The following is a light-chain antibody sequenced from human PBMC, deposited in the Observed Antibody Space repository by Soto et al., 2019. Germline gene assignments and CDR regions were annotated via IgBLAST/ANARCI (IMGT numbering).Light chain of an antibody. J-gene: IGKJ1*01. CDR2: GAS. CDR3: HQFATTRS. V-gene: IGKV3-15*01. Sequence: ETVMTQSPATLSVSPGERATLSCRASQSVSSKLAWYQQKPGQAPRLLIYGASTRATGIPARFSGSGSGTEFTLTISSLQSEDFAVYYCHQFATTRSFGQGTKVDMK. CDR1: QSVSSK.